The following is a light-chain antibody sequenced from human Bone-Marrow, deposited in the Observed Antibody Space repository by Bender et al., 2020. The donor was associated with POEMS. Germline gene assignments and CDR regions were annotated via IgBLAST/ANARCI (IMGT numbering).Light chain of an antibody. CDR2: EDN. CDR1: AVPTKF. J-gene: IGLJ3*02. V-gene: IGLV3-10*01. Sequence: SYELTQPPSVSVSPGQTARITCSGDAVPTKFVDWYQQKSGQAPAVVIYEDNKRPSGITERFSGSSSGTMATLTISWAQVEDEGDYYCYSLDSSDSQGVFGGGTKLTVL. CDR3: YSLDSSDSQGV.